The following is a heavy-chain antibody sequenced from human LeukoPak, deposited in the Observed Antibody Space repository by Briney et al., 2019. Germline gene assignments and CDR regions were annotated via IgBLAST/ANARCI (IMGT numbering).Heavy chain of an antibody. CDR2: VSAYNGKT. D-gene: IGHD2/OR15-2a*01. J-gene: IGHJ5*02. CDR1: GYTFTSYY. CDR3: ARGDTFLPTHYFDP. Sequence: ASVRVSCKASGYTFTSYYVHWVRQAPGQGLEWMGWVSAYNGKTNYAQSLQDRVTMTTDTSTSTVYMELRSLRSDDTALYYCARGDTFLPTHYFDPWGQGTLVTVPS. V-gene: IGHV1-18*04.